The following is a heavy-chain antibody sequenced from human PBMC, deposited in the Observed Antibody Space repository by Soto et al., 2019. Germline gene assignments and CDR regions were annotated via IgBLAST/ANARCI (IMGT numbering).Heavy chain of an antibody. CDR1: GFTFSSYG. D-gene: IGHD3-3*01. CDR3: AKDNVYYDFWSGYYTGEYYFDY. CDR2: ISYDGSNK. V-gene: IGHV3-30*18. Sequence: QVQLVESGGGVVQPGRSLRLSCAASGFTFSSYGMHWVRQAPGKGLEWVAVISYDGSNKYYADSVKGRFTISRDNSKNTLYLQMKSLRAEDTAVYYCAKDNVYYDFWSGYYTGEYYFDYWGQGTLVTVSS. J-gene: IGHJ4*02.